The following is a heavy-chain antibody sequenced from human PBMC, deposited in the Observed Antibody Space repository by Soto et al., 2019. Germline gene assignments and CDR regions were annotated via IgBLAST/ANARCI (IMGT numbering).Heavy chain of an antibody. J-gene: IGHJ5*02. CDR3: ACDKRYGSGTNRFDP. CDR1: GYTFTSYG. CDR2: ISAYNGKT. D-gene: IGHD3-10*01. Sequence: QVQLVQSGAEVKKPGASVKVSCKASGYTFTSYGISWVRQAPGQGLEWMGWISAYNGKTTYGQKLQGRARMTTDTSTSTAYLALRSLRSDVTAVHSCACDKRYGSGTNRFDPWGKGRLVTVSS. V-gene: IGHV1-18*01.